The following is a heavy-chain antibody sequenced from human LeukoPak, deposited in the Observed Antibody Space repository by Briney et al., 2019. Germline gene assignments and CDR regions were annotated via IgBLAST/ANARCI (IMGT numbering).Heavy chain of an antibody. V-gene: IGHV1-8*01. CDR3: ARAPHYYGSGLYNWFDP. Sequence: GASVKVSCKASGYTFTSYDINWVRQATGRGLEWMGWMNPNSGNTGYAQKFQGRVTMTRNTSISTAYMELSSLRSEDAAVYYCARAPHYYGSGLYNWFDPWGQGTLVTVSS. CDR2: MNPNSGNT. D-gene: IGHD3-10*01. CDR1: GYTFTSYD. J-gene: IGHJ5*02.